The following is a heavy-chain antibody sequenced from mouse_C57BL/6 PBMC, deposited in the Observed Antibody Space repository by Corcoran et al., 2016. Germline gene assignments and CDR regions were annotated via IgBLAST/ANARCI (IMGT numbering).Heavy chain of an antibody. CDR1: GYTFTDYY. J-gene: IGHJ4*01. CDR3: ARELGSYYAMDY. D-gene: IGHD4-1*01. V-gene: IGHV1-26*01. Sequence: EVQLQQSGPELVKPGASVKISCKASGYTFTDYYMNWVKQSHGKSLEWIGDINPNNGGTSYNQKFKGKATLTVDKSSSTAYMELRSLTSEDSAVYYCARELGSYYAMDYWGQGTSVTVSS. CDR2: INPNNGGT.